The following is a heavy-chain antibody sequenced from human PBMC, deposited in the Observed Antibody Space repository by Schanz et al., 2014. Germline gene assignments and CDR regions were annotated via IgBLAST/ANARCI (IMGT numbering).Heavy chain of an antibody. D-gene: IGHD1-1*01. CDR3: ARVPQDQLVTGAFDI. Sequence: QVQLVQSGGEMKKPGASVKVSCKASGYTFTSYGINWVRQAPGQGLEWMGWISTYNGNTNYAQKLQGRVTMTTDTSTSTAYMELRSLRSDDTAVYYCARVPQDQLVTGAFDIWGPGTMVTVSS. CDR1: GYTFTSYG. CDR2: ISTYNGNT. V-gene: IGHV1-18*01. J-gene: IGHJ3*02.